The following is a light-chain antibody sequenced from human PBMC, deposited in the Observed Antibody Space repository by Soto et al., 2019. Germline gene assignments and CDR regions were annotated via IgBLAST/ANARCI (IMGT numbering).Light chain of an antibody. CDR2: GNS. J-gene: IGLJ1*01. CDR1: SSNIGAGYD. CDR3: QSYDSSLSGYV. Sequence: QSVLTQPPSVSGAPGQRVTISCTGRSSNIGAGYDVHWYQQFPGTAPKLLIYGNSNRPSGVPDRFSGSKSGTSASLAITGLQAEDEADYYCQSYDSSLSGYVFGTGTKVTVL. V-gene: IGLV1-40*01.